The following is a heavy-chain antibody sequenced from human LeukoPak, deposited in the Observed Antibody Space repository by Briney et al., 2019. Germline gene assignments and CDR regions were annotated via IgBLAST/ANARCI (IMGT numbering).Heavy chain of an antibody. CDR1: GYTFTSYG. CDR2: ISAYNGNT. Sequence: GASVKVSCKASGYTFTSYGISWVRQAPGQGLEWMGWISAYNGNTNYAQKLQGRVTMTTDTSTSTAYMELRSLRSDDTAVYYCARPTRSYGEQTFDYWGQGTLVTVSS. D-gene: IGHD5-18*01. CDR3: ARPTRSYGEQTFDY. V-gene: IGHV1-18*01. J-gene: IGHJ4*02.